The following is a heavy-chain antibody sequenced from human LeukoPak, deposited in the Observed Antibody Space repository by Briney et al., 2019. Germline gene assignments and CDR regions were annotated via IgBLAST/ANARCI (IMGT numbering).Heavy chain of an antibody. J-gene: IGHJ4*02. Sequence: SETLSLTCTVSGYSISSGYYWGWIRQPPGKGLEWIGSIYYSGSTYYNPSLKSRVTISVDTSKNQFSLKLSSVTAADTAVYYCARCRDGYYFDYWGQGTLVTVSS. D-gene: IGHD5-24*01. CDR3: ARCRDGYYFDY. CDR1: GYSISSGYY. V-gene: IGHV4-38-2*02. CDR2: IYYSGST.